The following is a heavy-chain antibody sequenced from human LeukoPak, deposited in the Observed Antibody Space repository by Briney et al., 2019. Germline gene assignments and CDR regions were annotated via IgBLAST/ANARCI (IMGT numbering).Heavy chain of an antibody. CDR1: GFTFSGYW. V-gene: IGHV3-74*01. CDR3: ARGGAKWPDYYYYMDV. D-gene: IGHD5-12*01. Sequence: PGGSLRLSCAASGFTFSGYWMHWVRHAPGKGLVWVSRINTDGSSTSYADSVKGRFTISRDNAKNMLYLQMNSLRAEDTAVYYCARGGAKWPDYYYYMDVWGKGTTVTVSS. CDR2: INTDGSST. J-gene: IGHJ6*03.